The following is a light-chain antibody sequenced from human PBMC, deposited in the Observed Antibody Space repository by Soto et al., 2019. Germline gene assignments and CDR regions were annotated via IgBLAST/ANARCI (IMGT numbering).Light chain of an antibody. J-gene: IGLJ2*01. Sequence: QSVLTQPPSVSGTLGQRVPISCTGSSSNIGAGYDVQWYQQLPGTAPKLLIHSNTNRPSGVPDRFSASKSGTSASLAITGLQAEDEADYHCQSYDRSLSGVIFGGGTKVTVL. CDR3: QSYDRSLSGVI. V-gene: IGLV1-40*01. CDR1: SSNIGAGYD. CDR2: SNT.